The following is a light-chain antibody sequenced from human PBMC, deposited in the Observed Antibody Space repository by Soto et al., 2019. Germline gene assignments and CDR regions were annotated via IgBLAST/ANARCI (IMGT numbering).Light chain of an antibody. CDR3: QQLSRYPLT. J-gene: IGKJ4*01. Sequence: DIQLTQSPSVLSASVGDTVTITCRASQALSNYLAWYQQKPGKAPDLLIYSASTLQSGVPSRFSGSGSETEFSLTIRALQPEDFATYYCQQLSRYPLTFCGGTNVDIK. CDR1: QALSNY. CDR2: SAS. V-gene: IGKV1-9*01.